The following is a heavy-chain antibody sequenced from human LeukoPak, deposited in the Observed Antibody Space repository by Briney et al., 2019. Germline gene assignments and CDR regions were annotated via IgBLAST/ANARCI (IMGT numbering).Heavy chain of an antibody. CDR1: GGSISSYY. J-gene: IGHJ4*02. CDR3: ARGLYDCSSTSCYRYFEY. D-gene: IGHD2-2*01. V-gene: IGHV4-59*01. CDR2: IYYSRST. Sequence: SETLSLTCTVSGGSISSYYWSWIRQPPGKGLEWIGYIYYSRSTNYNPSLKSRFTISVDTSKNQFSLKLSSVTAADTAVYYCARGLYDCSSTSCYRYFEYWGQGTLVTISS.